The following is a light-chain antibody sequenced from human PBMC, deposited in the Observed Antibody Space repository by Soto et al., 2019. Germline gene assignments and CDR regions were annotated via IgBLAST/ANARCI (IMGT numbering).Light chain of an antibody. V-gene: IGLV2-8*01. J-gene: IGLJ1*01. CDR1: SSDVGGYNY. CDR2: DVI. CDR3: SSYAACNSLI. Sequence: QSALTQPPSASGSLGQSVTISCTGTSSDVGGYNYVSWYQQDPGKAPKLLIYDVIHRPSGVPDRFSGSKSGNTASLTVSGLQAEDEADYYCSSYAACNSLIFGTGTKVTVL.